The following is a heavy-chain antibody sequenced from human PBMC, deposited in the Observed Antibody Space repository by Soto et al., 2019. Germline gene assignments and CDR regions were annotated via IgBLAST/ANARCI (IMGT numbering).Heavy chain of an antibody. Sequence: PSETLSLTCTVSGGSISSGDYYWSWIRQPPGKGLEWIGYIYYSGSTYYNPSLKSRVTISVDTSKNQFSLKLSSVTAADTAVYYCARVALVPAAVRTFQQKGYGMDVWGQGTTVTVSS. CDR3: ARVALVPAAVRTFQQKGYGMDV. J-gene: IGHJ6*02. CDR1: GGSISSGDYY. D-gene: IGHD2-2*01. V-gene: IGHV4-30-4*01. CDR2: IYYSGST.